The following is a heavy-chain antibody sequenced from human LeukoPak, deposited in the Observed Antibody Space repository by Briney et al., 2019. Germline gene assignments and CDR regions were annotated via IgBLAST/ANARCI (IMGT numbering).Heavy chain of an antibody. J-gene: IGHJ4*02. Sequence: PSETLSLTCDVSGDFFRNYWWGWVRQPAGKGLEWIGRIYATGSTQFNPSLKSRLTLSMDTSTNQLSLKLTSVTAADTAVYLCGRQGYTASYYLLDFWSQGTLVTVSS. V-gene: IGHV4-4*07. CDR3: GRQGYTASYYLLDF. D-gene: IGHD1-26*01. CDR2: IYATGST. CDR1: GDFFRNYW.